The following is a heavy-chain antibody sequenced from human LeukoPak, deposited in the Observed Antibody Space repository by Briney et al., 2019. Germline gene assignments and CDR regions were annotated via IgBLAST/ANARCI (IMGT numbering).Heavy chain of an antibody. D-gene: IGHD3-9*01. CDR3: AKDHYDILTGYYQGLYY. CDR2: INGDGRST. CDR1: GFTFSSDW. J-gene: IGHJ4*02. V-gene: IGHV3-74*01. Sequence: GGSLRLSCTASGFTFSSDWMRRVRQVPGKGLVWVSRINGDGRSTSYADSVKGRFTISRDNAKNTLYLQMNSLRAEDTAVYYCAKDHYDILTGYYQGLYYWGQGTLVTVSS.